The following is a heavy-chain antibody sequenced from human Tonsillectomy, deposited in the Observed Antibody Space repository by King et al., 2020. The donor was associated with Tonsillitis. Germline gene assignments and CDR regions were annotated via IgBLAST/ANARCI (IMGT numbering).Heavy chain of an antibody. CDR3: ARGGYTYGSPADY. CDR1: GVSFSGYY. CDR2: INHSGGT. J-gene: IGHJ4*02. D-gene: IGHD5-18*01. Sequence: VQLQQWGAGLLKPSETLSLTCAVYGVSFSGYYWSWIRQPPGKGLEWIGEINHSGGTKYHPSLMRRVTISVDTSKNQFSLKLSTVTAADTAVYYCARGGYTYGSPADYWGQGTLVTVSS. V-gene: IGHV4-34*01.